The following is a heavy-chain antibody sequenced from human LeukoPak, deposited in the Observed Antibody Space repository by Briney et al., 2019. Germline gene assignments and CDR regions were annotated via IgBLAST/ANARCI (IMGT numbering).Heavy chain of an antibody. V-gene: IGHV3-30*18. CDR2: ISYDGSNK. CDR3: AKDLYDSSGYLTGFDY. Sequence: GRSLRLSCAASGFTFSSYGMHWVRQAPGKGLEWVAVISYDGSNKYYADSVKGRFTISRGNSKNTLYLQMNSLRAEDTAVYYCAKDLYDSSGYLTGFDYWGQGTLVTVSS. J-gene: IGHJ4*02. D-gene: IGHD3-22*01. CDR1: GFTFSSYG.